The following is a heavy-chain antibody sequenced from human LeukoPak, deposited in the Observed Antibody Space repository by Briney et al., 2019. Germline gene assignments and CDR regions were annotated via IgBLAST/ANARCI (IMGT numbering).Heavy chain of an antibody. V-gene: IGHV4-59*08. J-gene: IGHJ4*02. CDR3: ARQGWELLRPYFDY. CDR2: IYYSGST. D-gene: IGHD1-26*01. CDR1: GGSISSYC. Sequence: KSSETLSLTCTVSGGSISSYCWSWIRQPPGKGLEWIGYIYYSGSTNYNPSLKSRVTISVDTSKKQFSLKLSSVTAADTAVYYCARQGWELLRPYFDYWGQGTLVTVSS.